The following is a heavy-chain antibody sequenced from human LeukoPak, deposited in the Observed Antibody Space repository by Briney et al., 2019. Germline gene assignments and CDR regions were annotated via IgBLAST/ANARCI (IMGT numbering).Heavy chain of an antibody. CDR2: IKEDGSEE. Sequence: GGSLRLSCTASGFTFSTYWMSWVRQTPEKGLEWVANIKEDGSEEVYVDSVKGRFTISRDNAKSSLYLQMNSLRTEDTAVYYCARDGRLYCSGGSCYPVDYWGQGTLVTVSS. D-gene: IGHD2-15*01. CDR1: GFTFSTYW. V-gene: IGHV3-7*05. J-gene: IGHJ4*02. CDR3: ARDGRLYCSGGSCYPVDY.